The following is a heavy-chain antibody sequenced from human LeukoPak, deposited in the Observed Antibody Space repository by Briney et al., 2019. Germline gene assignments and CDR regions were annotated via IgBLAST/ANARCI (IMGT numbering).Heavy chain of an antibody. CDR1: GFTFSSYA. V-gene: IGHV3-23*01. D-gene: IGHD1-26*01. CDR2: ISGSGGST. CDR3: ARDGGSFSYNMDV. J-gene: IGHJ6*02. Sequence: HPGGSLRLSCAASGFTFSSYAMSWVRQAPGKGLEWVSAISGSGGSTYYADSVKGRFTISRDNSKNTLYLQMNSLRSEDTAVYFCARDGGSFSYNMDVWGQGTTVTVSS.